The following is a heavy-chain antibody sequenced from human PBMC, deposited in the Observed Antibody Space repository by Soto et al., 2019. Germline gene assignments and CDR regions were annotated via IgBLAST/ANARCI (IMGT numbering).Heavy chain of an antibody. CDR3: AKDLGGTAYYFDY. V-gene: IGHV3-30*18. CDR2: ISYDGSNK. D-gene: IGHD2-21*02. J-gene: IGHJ4*02. CDR1: GFTFYNYG. Sequence: GGSLRLSCSASGFTFYNYGIHWVRQAPGKGLEWVAVISYDGSNKYYADSVRGRFTISRDNSKNTLYLQMNSLRAEDTAVYYCAKDLGGTAYYFDYWGQGTLVTVSS.